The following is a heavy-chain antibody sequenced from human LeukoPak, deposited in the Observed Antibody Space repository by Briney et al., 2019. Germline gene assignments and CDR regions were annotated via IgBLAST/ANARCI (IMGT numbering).Heavy chain of an antibody. V-gene: IGHV4-34*01. Sequence: SETLSLTCDVYNGSFSGYYWSWIRQSPEKGLEWIGEVNQGGDTDYNPSLRSRVTISLDTSKTHFSLNLRSVTAADAAVYNCARAAWNGGGGFDPWGQGTLVTVSS. J-gene: IGHJ5*02. CDR3: ARAAWNGGGGFDP. D-gene: IGHD3-16*01. CDR2: VNQGGDT. CDR1: NGSFSGYY.